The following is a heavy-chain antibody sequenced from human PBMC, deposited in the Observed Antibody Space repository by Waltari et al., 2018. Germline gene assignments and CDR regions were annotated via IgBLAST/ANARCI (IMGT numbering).Heavy chain of an antibody. CDR3: ARGNATLWRQPYYYYYMDV. CDR1: GGTFSSYA. CDR2: IIPIFGTA. J-gene: IGHJ6*03. D-gene: IGHD2-21*01. V-gene: IGHV1-69*05. Sequence: QVQLVQSGAEVKKPGSSVKVSCKASGGTFSSYAISWVRQAPGQGLEWMGGIIPIFGTANYAQKFQGRVTITTDESTSTAYMELSSLRSEDTAVYYCARGNATLWRQPYYYYYMDVWGKGTTVTVSS.